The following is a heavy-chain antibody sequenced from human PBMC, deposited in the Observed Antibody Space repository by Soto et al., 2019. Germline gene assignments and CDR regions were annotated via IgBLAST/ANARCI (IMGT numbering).Heavy chain of an antibody. J-gene: IGHJ6*03. CDR3: ARDDYGDYDPGDYYYYMDV. Sequence: ASVKVSCKASGGTFSSYTISWVRQAPGQGLEWMGRIIPILGIANYAQKFQGRVTITADKSTSTAYMELSSLRSEDTAVYYCARDDYGDYDPGDYYYYMDVWGKGTTVTVSS. CDR2: IIPILGIA. CDR1: GGTFSSYT. V-gene: IGHV1-69*04. D-gene: IGHD4-17*01.